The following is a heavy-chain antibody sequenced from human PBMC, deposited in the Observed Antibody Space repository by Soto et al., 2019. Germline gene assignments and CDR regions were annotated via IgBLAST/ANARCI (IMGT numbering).Heavy chain of an antibody. CDR1: GFTFSSYA. J-gene: IGHJ6*02. V-gene: IGHV3-30-3*01. CDR2: ISYDGSNK. CDR3: AREACTNGVCYYYYGMDV. Sequence: GGSLRLSCAASGFTFSSYAMHWVRQAPGKGLEWVAVISYDGSNKYYADSVKGRFTISRDNSKNTLCLQMNSLRAEDTAVYYCAREACTNGVCYYYYGMDVWGQGTTVTVSS. D-gene: IGHD2-8*01.